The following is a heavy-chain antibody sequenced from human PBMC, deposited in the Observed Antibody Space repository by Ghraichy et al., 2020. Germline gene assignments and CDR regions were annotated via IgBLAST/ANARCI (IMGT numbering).Heavy chain of an antibody. V-gene: IGHV3-30*04. CDR3: AKGGDSFGYGDFDG. J-gene: IGHJ4*02. D-gene: IGHD5-18*01. Sequence: GESLRLSCAASGISLHNYAMHWVRQAPGKGLEWVALISADGHTKYYVDSVKGRFILSRDYSKNTVYLQMSSLRPEDTALYYCAKGGDSFGYGDFDGWGQGILVNVSS. CDR2: ISADGHTK. CDR1: GISLHNYA.